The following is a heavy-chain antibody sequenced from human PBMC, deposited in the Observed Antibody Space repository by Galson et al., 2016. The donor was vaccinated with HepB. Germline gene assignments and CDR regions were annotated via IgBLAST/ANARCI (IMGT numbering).Heavy chain of an antibody. D-gene: IGHD1/OR15-1a*01. CDR3: ARVNGVRAGTGTGLIDY. J-gene: IGHJ4*02. CDR2: IYNTGST. Sequence: SETLSLTCAVSGGSINSDVWWSWVRQAPGKGLEWIGEIYNTGSTNYNPSLKTRFIMSLDKSKNQFSLKANSVTAADTAGYYCARVNGVRAGTGTGLIDYWGQGTLVTVSS. V-gene: IGHV4-4*02. CDR1: GGSINSDVW.